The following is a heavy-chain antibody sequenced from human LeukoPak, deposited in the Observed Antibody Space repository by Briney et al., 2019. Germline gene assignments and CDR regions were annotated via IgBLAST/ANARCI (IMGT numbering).Heavy chain of an antibody. J-gene: IGHJ4*02. CDR1: GFTFSSYA. Sequence: GGSLRLSCAAFGFTFSSYAMSWVRQAPGKGLEWVSLVSESGDTTHYADSVKGRFTISRDNSKNTLFLQINSLRAEDTALYYCARYRSGNSYGGLDYWGQGTLVTVSS. V-gene: IGHV3-23*01. CDR2: VSESGDTT. D-gene: IGHD5-18*01. CDR3: ARYRSGNSYGGLDY.